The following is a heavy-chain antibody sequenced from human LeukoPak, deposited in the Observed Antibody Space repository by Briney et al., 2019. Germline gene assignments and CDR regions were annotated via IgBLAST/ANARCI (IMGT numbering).Heavy chain of an antibody. CDR3: ASGYSSSWATFDY. CDR2: IKPDGSEK. D-gene: IGHD6-13*01. J-gene: IGHJ4*02. CDR1: GFTFSSYW. V-gene: IGHV3-7*01. Sequence: SGGSLRLSCAASGFTFSSYWMTWVRQAPGKGLEWVANIKPDGSEKYYVDSVKGRFTISRDNAKNSLYLQMNSLRADDTAVYYCASGYSSSWATFDYWGQGTLVTVSS.